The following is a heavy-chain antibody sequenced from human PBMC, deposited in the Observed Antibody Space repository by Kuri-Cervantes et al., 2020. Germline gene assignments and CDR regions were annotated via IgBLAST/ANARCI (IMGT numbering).Heavy chain of an antibody. CDR2: INAGNGQT. V-gene: IGHV1-3*01. J-gene: IGHJ6*03. Sequence: ASVKVSCKASGYTFTSYSLHWVRQAPGQRLEWMGWINAGNGQTKYSQKFQGRVTFTRDTAASTAYMELSSLRSEDTAVYYCARGVHDYSPGYYYYYMDVWGKGTTVTVSS. CDR1: GYTFTSYS. CDR3: ARGVHDYSPGYYYYYMDV. D-gene: IGHD4-11*01.